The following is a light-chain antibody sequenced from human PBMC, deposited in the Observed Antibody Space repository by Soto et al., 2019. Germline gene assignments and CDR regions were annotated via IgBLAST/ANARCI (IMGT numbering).Light chain of an antibody. V-gene: IGLV2-14*01. CDR3: SSYTSSSTPYV. CDR1: SSEVGGYNY. Sequence: QSVLTQPASVSGSPGPSIPISFPGTSSEVGGYNYVSWYQQHPGKAPKLMVYDVSNRPSGVSNRFSGSKSGNTASLTISGLQAEDEADYYCSSYTSSSTPYVFGTGTKVTVL. CDR2: DVS. J-gene: IGLJ1*01.